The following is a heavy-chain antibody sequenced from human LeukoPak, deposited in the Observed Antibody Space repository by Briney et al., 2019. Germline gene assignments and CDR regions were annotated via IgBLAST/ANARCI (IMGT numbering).Heavy chain of an antibody. CDR1: GFTVSSNY. CDR3: ARDRSGTFDY. CDR2: IYSGGST. Sequence: PGGSLRLSCAASGFTVSSNYMSWVRQAPGKGLEWVSVIYSGGSTYYADSVKGRFTISRDNSRNTLYLQMNSLRAEDTAVYYCARDRSGTFDYWGQGTLVTVSS. V-gene: IGHV3-66*01. D-gene: IGHD2-15*01. J-gene: IGHJ4*02.